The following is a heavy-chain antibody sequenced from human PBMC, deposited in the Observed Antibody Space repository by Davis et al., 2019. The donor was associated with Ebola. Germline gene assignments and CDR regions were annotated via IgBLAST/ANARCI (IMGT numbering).Heavy chain of an antibody. CDR2: ISAYNGNT. CDR1: GYTFTTYG. J-gene: IGHJ4*02. Sequence: ASVKVSCKASGYTFTTYGISWVRQAPGQGLEWMGWISAYNGNTNYAQKLQDRVTMTTDTSTSTAYMELRSLRSDDTAVYYCARGADYYGSGSSDYWGQGTLVTVSS. D-gene: IGHD3-10*01. V-gene: IGHV1-18*01. CDR3: ARGADYYGSGSSDY.